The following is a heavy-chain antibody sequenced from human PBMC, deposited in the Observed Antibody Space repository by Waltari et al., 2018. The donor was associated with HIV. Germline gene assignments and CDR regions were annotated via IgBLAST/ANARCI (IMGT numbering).Heavy chain of an antibody. V-gene: IGHV3-7*01. J-gene: IGHJ4*02. CDR1: GFTFSSYW. Sequence: EVQLVESGGGLVQPGGSLRLSCAASGFTFSSYWMSWVRQAPGKGLEWVAKIKQDGSEKYYVDSVKGRFTSSRDNANNSLYLQMNSLRAEDTAVYYCARVHDYGDSFDYWGQGTLVTVSS. D-gene: IGHD4-17*01. CDR2: IKQDGSEK. CDR3: ARVHDYGDSFDY.